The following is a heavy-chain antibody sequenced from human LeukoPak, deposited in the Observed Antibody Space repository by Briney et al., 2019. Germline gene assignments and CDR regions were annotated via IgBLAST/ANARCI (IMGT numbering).Heavy chain of an antibody. V-gene: IGHV1-58*02. CDR3: ATQPPGYFSYMDV. J-gene: IGHJ6*03. Sequence: SVKVSCKASGLTFSTSAIQWVRQARGQRLEWIGWIVVGTGKTKYSQEFQERVTITTDMSTSTVYMDLRVLRSDDTAVYFCATQPPGYFSYMDVWGKGTTITVSS. D-gene: IGHD2/OR15-2a*01. CDR1: GLTFSTSA. CDR2: IVVGTGKT.